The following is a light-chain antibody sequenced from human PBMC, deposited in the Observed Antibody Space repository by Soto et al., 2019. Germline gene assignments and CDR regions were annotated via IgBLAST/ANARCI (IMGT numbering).Light chain of an antibody. CDR3: QQYYSTPRT. CDR1: QSVLYSSNTKNY. CDR2: WAS. V-gene: IGKV4-1*01. J-gene: IGKJ1*01. Sequence: DIVMTQSPDSLAVSLGERATINCKSSQSVLYSSNTKNYLAWYQQKPGQPPKLLIYWASTRDSGVPDRFSGSGSRTEFTLTISNLQAEYVAVYYCQQYYSTPRTFGQGTRVELK.